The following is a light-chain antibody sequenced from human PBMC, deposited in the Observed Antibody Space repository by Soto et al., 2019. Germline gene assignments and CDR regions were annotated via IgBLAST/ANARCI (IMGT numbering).Light chain of an antibody. CDR2: EVS. Sequence: QSALTQPASVSGSPGQSITISCTGTSSDVGGYNYVSWYQQHPGKAPKIMIYEVSNRPSGVSNRFSGSKSGNTASLTISGLQAEDEADYYCISYTSSSTPWVFGGGTKLTVL. V-gene: IGLV2-14*01. CDR1: SSDVGGYNY. CDR3: ISYTSSSTPWV. J-gene: IGLJ3*02.